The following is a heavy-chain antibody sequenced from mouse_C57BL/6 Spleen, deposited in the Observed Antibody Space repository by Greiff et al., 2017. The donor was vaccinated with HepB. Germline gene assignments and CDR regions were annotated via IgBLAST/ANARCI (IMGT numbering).Heavy chain of an antibody. CDR2: IRSKSNNYAT. CDR3: VRQRDPPGLYFDY. Sequence: EADGGLVQPKGSLKLSCAASGFSFNTYAMHWVRQAPGKGLEWVARIRSKSNNYATYYADSVKDRFTISRDDSESMLYLQMNNLKTEDTAMYYCVRQRDPPGLYFDYWGQGTTLTVSS. CDR1: GFSFNTYA. J-gene: IGHJ2*01. D-gene: IGHD3-3*01. V-gene: IGHV10-1*01.